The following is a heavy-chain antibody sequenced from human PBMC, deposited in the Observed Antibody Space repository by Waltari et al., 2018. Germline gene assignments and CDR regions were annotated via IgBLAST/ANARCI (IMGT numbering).Heavy chain of an antibody. CDR3: ARDRRTASEDSSGYYHGAFDI. D-gene: IGHD3-22*01. J-gene: IGHJ3*02. CDR2: INPSGGST. CDR1: GYTFTSYY. V-gene: IGHV1-46*01. Sequence: QVQLVQSGAEVKKPGASVKVSCKASGYTFTSYYMHWVRQAPGHGLEGMGIINPSGGSTSYAQKFQGRVTMTRDTSTSTVYMELSSLRSEDTAVYYCARDRRTASEDSSGYYHGAFDIWGQGTMVTVSS.